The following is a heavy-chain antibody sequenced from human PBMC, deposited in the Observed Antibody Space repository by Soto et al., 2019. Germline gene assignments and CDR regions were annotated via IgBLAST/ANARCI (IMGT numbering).Heavy chain of an antibody. Sequence: GTRDLPCLVSGFSVSSYNWSWVRQPANKGLEWIGRVFSSVSATYSPSLKSRVRISMDTPENRISLKLDSVTAADAGVYYCTRDGMTTGDNWGPGTLLTVSS. CDR3: TRDGMTTGDN. V-gene: IGHV4-4*07. J-gene: IGHJ4*02. CDR2: VFSSVSA. CDR1: GFSVSSYN. D-gene: IGHD1-1*01.